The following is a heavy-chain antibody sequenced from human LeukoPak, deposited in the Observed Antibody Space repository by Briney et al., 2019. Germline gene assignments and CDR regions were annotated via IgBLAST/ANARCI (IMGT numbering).Heavy chain of an antibody. Sequence: GASVTVSCKASSYTFTIYGISWVRQAPGQGLGWMGWISAYNGNTNYAQKLQGRVTMTTDTSTSTAYMELRSLRSDDTAVYYCARDARMITCGGVIVIRDAFDIWGQGTMVTVSS. CDR3: ARDARMITCGGVIVIRDAFDI. V-gene: IGHV1-18*01. CDR1: SYTFTIYG. J-gene: IGHJ3*02. CDR2: ISAYNGNT. D-gene: IGHD3-16*02.